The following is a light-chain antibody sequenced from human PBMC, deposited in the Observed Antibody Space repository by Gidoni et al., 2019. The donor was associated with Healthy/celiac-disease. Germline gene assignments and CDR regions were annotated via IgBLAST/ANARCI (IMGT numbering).Light chain of an antibody. Sequence: SSELTPDPAVSVALGQTVRITGQGDSLRSYYASWYQQKPGQAPVLVIYGKNNRPSGIPDRFSGSSAGNTAALTITGAQAEDEADYDCNSRDSSGNLVFGTGTKVTVL. CDR1: SLRSYY. CDR2: GKN. J-gene: IGLJ1*01. CDR3: NSRDSSGNLV. V-gene: IGLV3-19*01.